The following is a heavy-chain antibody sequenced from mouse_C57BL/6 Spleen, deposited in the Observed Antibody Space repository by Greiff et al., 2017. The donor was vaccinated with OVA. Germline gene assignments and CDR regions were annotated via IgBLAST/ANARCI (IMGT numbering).Heavy chain of an antibody. V-gene: IGHV7-3*01. CDR1: GFTFTDYY. D-gene: IGHD2-5*01. Sequence: EVKLMESGGGLVQPGGSLSLSCAASGFTFTDYYMSWVRQPPGKALEWLGFIRNKANGYTTEYSASVKGRFTISRDNSQSILYLQMNALRAEYSATYYCARYDSNYFWYFDVWGTGTTVTVSS. CDR2: IRNKANGYTT. J-gene: IGHJ1*03. CDR3: ARYDSNYFWYFDV.